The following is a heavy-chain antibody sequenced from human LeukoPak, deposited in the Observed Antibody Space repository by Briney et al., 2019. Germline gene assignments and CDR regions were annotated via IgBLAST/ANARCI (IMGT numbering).Heavy chain of an antibody. D-gene: IGHD3-10*01. Sequence: GGSLRFSCAASGFTFSSYGMSWVRQAPGKGLEWVSAISGSGGSTYYADSVKGRFTISRDNSKNTLYLQMNSLRAEDTAVYYCAKITMVRGVKGGAFDIWGQGTMVTVSS. CDR2: ISGSGGST. V-gene: IGHV3-23*01. CDR3: AKITMVRGVKGGAFDI. CDR1: GFTFSSYG. J-gene: IGHJ3*02.